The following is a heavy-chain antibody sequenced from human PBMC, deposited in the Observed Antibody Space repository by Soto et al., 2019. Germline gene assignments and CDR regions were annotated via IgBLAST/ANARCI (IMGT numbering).Heavy chain of an antibody. Sequence: QVQLVQSGAEVKKPGASVKVSCKASGYTFTSYDINWVRQATGQGLEWMGWMNPNSGNTGYAQKFQGRVTMTRNTSISTAYRELSSLRSEDTAVYYCARGLRIAARRGYYYGMDVWGQGTTVTVSS. V-gene: IGHV1-8*01. CDR1: GYTFTSYD. CDR2: MNPNSGNT. CDR3: ARGLRIAARRGYYYGMDV. J-gene: IGHJ6*02. D-gene: IGHD6-6*01.